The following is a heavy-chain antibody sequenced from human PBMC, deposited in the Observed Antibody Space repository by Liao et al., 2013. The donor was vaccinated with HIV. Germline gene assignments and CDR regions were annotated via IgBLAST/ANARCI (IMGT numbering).Heavy chain of an antibody. Sequence: QVQLQESGPGLVKPSQTLSLTCTVSGGSISSGSYYWNWIRQPAGKGLEWVGRVSASGRTSYNPSLKSRLVVSIDTTKNQFSLSLNSVTAADTAVYYCARGGSFFDLWGQGTPVTVSS. CDR2: VSASGRT. CDR3: ARGGSFFDL. V-gene: IGHV4-61*02. J-gene: IGHJ4*02. D-gene: IGHD1-26*01. CDR1: GGSISSGSYY.